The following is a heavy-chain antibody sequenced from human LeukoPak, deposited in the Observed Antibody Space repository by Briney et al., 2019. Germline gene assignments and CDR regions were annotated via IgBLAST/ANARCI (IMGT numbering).Heavy chain of an antibody. D-gene: IGHD2-21*02. CDR1: ADSISSSSYY. CDR2: IYYSGST. CDR3: ARYFCGGDCYSGYFDY. V-gene: IGHV4-39*01. J-gene: IGHJ4*02. Sequence: SETLSLTCTVSADSISSSSYYWGWIRQPPGKGLEWIGHIYYSGSTYYNPSLKSRVTVSVDTSKKQFSLKLNSVTAADTAVYYCARYFCGGDCYSGYFDYWGQGTLVTVSS.